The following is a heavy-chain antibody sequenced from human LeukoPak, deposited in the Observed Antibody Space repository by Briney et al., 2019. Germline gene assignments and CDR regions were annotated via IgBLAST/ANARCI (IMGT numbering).Heavy chain of an antibody. CDR3: ARDGDYFDY. CDR2: IKKDGSDT. Sequence: PGGSLRLSCAAYGFTFKNYWMSWVRQAPGKGLEWVANIKKDGSDTYYVDSVKGRFTISRDNAKNSLYLQMSSLRVEDTAVYYCARDGDYFDYWGQGTPVTVSS. CDR1: GFTFKNYW. D-gene: IGHD4-17*01. V-gene: IGHV3-7*01. J-gene: IGHJ4*02.